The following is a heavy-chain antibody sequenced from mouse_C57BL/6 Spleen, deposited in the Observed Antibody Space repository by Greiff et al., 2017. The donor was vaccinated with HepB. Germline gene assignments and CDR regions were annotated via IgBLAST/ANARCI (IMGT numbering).Heavy chain of an antibody. J-gene: IGHJ2*01. CDR2: IYPGSGST. CDR1: GYTFTSYW. D-gene: IGHD6-5*01. Sequence: QVQLQQPGAELVKPGASVKMSCKASGYTFTSYWITWVKQRPGQGLEWIGDIYPGSGSTNYNEKFKSKATLTVDTSSSTAYMQLSSLTSEDSAVYYCARWDSAYAVFDYWGQGTTLTVSS. V-gene: IGHV1-55*01. CDR3: ARWDSAYAVFDY.